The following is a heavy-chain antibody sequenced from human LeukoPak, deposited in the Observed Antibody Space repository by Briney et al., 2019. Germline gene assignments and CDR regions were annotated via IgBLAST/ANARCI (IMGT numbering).Heavy chain of an antibody. CDR3: ARDRLGGNIAAAGLDY. D-gene: IGHD6-13*01. V-gene: IGHV3-7*01. CDR1: GFTFSSYW. Sequence: GGSLRLSCAASGFTFSSYWMSWVRQAPGKGLEWVANIKQDGSEKYYVDSVKGRFTISRDNAKNSLYLQMNSLRAEDTAVYYCARDRLGGNIAAAGLDYWGQGTLVTVSS. J-gene: IGHJ4*02. CDR2: IKQDGSEK.